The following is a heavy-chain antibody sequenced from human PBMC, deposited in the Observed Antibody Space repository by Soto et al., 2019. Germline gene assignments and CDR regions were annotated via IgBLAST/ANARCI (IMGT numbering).Heavy chain of an antibody. D-gene: IGHD4-4*01. V-gene: IGHV1-69*13. J-gene: IGHJ6*02. CDR1: GGTFSSYA. Sequence: SVKVSCKASGGTFSSYAISWVRQAPGQGLEWMGGIIPIFGTANYAQKFQGRVTITADESTSTAYMELSSLRSEDTAVYYCARDPGTVTTEGNEYYYYGMDVWGQGTTVTVSS. CDR2: IIPIFGTA. CDR3: ARDPGTVTTEGNEYYYYGMDV.